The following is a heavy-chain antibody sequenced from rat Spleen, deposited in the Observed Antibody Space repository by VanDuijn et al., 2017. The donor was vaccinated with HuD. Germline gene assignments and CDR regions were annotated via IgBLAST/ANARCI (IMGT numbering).Heavy chain of an antibody. CDR1: GFTLSDYA. CDR2: ISNDGTST. Sequence: EVQLVESGGGLVQPGRSLKFSCAASGFTLSDYAMAWVRQAPKKGLEWVATISNDGTSTFYRDSVKGRFTISRNNVENTLYLQMDSLRSEDTATYYCARHGTVGRVYLPFDYWGQGVMVTVSS. J-gene: IGHJ2*01. CDR3: ARHGTVGRVYLPFDY. D-gene: IGHD1-4*01. V-gene: IGHV5-17*01.